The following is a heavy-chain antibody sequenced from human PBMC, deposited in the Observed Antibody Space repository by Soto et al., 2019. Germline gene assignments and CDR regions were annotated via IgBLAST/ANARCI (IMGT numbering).Heavy chain of an antibody. D-gene: IGHD6-19*01. Sequence: ASVKVSCKASGYTFTSYDINWVRQATGQGLEWMGWMNPNSGNTGYAQKFQGRVTMTRNTSISTAYMELSSLRSEDTAVYSCAGIAVAGPGWLDPWGQGTLVTVYS. CDR2: MNPNSGNT. CDR3: AGIAVAGPGWLDP. J-gene: IGHJ5*02. CDR1: GYTFTSYD. V-gene: IGHV1-8*01.